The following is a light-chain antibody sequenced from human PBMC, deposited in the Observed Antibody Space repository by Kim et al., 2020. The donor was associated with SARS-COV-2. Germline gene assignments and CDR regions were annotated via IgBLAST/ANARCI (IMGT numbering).Light chain of an antibody. Sequence: SYELTQPPSVSVAPGKTPMITCGGTNIGGKNVHWYQRKPGQAPVVVICYDIERPSGIPERFSGSNSGNTATLTISGVEAGDEADYYCQVWDSSSDQWVFGGGTQLTVL. CDR3: QVWDSSSDQWV. V-gene: IGLV3-21*04. J-gene: IGLJ3*02. CDR1: NIGGKN. CDR2: YDI.